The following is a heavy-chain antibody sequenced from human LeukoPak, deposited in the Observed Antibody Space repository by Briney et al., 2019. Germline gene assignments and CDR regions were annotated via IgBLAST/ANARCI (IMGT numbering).Heavy chain of an antibody. Sequence: GASVKVSCKXSGYTFTSYGISWVRQAPGQGLERMGWISAYNGNTNYAQKLQGRVTMTTDTSTSTAYMELRSLRSDDTAVYYCARDQELLWFGELLFHYFDYWGQGTLVTVSS. V-gene: IGHV1-18*01. CDR3: ARDQELLWFGELLFHYFDY. CDR1: GYTFTSYG. J-gene: IGHJ4*02. D-gene: IGHD3-10*01. CDR2: ISAYNGNT.